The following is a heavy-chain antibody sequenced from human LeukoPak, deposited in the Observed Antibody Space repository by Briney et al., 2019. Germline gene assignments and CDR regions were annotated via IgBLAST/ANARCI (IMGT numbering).Heavy chain of an antibody. Sequence: GGSLRLSCAASGFTFSSYSMNWVRQDPGKGLEWVSSISTSSTYIYYADSVKGRFTISRDNAKNSLYLQMNSLRAEDTAVYYCARGGSSGSVSDYWGQGTLVTVSS. CDR1: GFTFSSYS. D-gene: IGHD6-19*01. CDR2: ISTSSTYI. V-gene: IGHV3-21*01. CDR3: ARGGSSGSVSDY. J-gene: IGHJ4*02.